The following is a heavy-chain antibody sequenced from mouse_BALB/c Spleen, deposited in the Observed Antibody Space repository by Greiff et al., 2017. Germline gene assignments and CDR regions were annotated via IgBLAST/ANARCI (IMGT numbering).Heavy chain of an antibody. D-gene: IGHD4-1*01. Sequence: VQLKESGGGLVKPGGSLKLSCAASGFTFSDYYMYWVRQTPEKRLEWVATISDGGSYTYYPDSVKGRFTISRDNAKNNLYLQMSSLKSEDTAMYYCARDRTGTWFAYWGQGTLVTVSA. CDR3: ARDRTGTWFAY. V-gene: IGHV5-4*02. J-gene: IGHJ3*01. CDR2: ISDGGSYT. CDR1: GFTFSDYY.